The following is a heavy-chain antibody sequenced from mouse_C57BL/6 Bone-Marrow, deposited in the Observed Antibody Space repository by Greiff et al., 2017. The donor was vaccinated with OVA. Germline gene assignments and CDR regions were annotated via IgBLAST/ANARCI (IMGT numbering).Heavy chain of an antibody. D-gene: IGHD2-1*01. J-gene: IGHJ1*03. CDR3: ARYGNSWYFDV. CDR2: ISSGSSTI. CDR1: GFTFSDYG. Sequence: VQLKQSGGGLVKPGGSLKLSCAASGFTFSDYGMHWVRQAPEKGLEWVAYISSGSSTIYYADTVKGRFTISRDNAKNTLFLQMTSLRSEDTAMYYCARYGNSWYFDVWGTGTTVTVSS. V-gene: IGHV5-17*01.